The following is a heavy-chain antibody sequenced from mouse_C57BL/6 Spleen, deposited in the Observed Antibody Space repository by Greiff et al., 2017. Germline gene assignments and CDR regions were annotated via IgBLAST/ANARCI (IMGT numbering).Heavy chain of an antibody. Sequence: DVQLQESGPGLVKPSQSLSLTCSVTGYSITSGYYWNWIRQFPGNKLEWMGYISYDGSNNYNPSLKNRISITRDTSKNQFFLTLNSVTTEDTATYYCARAPYDYDGYFDVWGTGTTVTVSS. J-gene: IGHJ1*03. CDR1: GYSITSGYY. D-gene: IGHD2-4*01. V-gene: IGHV3-6*01. CDR2: ISYDGSN. CDR3: ARAPYDYDGYFDV.